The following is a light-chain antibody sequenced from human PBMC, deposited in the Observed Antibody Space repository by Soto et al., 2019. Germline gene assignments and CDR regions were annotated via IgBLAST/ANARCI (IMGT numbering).Light chain of an antibody. CDR1: QSISNW. J-gene: IGKJ1*01. Sequence: DIQMPQSPSTLSASVGDRVTITCRASQSISNWLAWYEQKPGQAPKLLIYDAASLASGVPSRFSGSGSGTEFTLTISNLQTDDFATYYSQESNSWTFGQGTKV. CDR3: QESNSWT. V-gene: IGKV1-5*01. CDR2: DAA.